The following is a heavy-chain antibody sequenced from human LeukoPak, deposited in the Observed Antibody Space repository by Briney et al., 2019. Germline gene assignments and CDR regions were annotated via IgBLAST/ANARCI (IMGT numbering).Heavy chain of an antibody. Sequence: GASLRLSCAASGFTFSTYAMSGVRQAPGKGLEWFSAISGADDGYYADSVKGRFTISRDNSKNTLYLQMNSLRAEDTAVYYCAKARTPVTSYFDKWGQGTLVTVSS. D-gene: IGHD4-23*01. J-gene: IGHJ4*02. CDR3: AKARTPVTSYFDK. V-gene: IGHV3-23*01. CDR2: ISGADDG. CDR1: GFTFSTYA.